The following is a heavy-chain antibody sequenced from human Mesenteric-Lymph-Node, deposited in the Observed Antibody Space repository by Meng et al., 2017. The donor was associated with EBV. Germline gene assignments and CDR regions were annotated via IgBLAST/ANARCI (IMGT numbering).Heavy chain of an antibody. V-gene: IGHV4-4*02. CDR2: MSHSGSS. D-gene: IGHD3-22*01. J-gene: IGHJ4*02. Sequence: VQCEEPGAGLGTPSGDRYRRSCVSVSAVTSANWGSCVRQPPGKGLEWIGEMSHSGSSNYNPSLNNRVTMSVDKSKNRVFLQLSSVTAADTAMYYCARILVGENSGYFLDYWGQGIVVTVSS. CDR1: VSAVTSANW. CDR3: ARILVGENSGYFLDY.